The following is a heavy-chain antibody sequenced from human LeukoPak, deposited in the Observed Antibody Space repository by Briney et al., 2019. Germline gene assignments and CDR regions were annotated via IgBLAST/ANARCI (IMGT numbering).Heavy chain of an antibody. Sequence: ASVKVSCKASGYTFTSYYMHWVRQAPGQGLEWMGIINPSGGSTSYAQKFQGRVTMTRDTSTSTVYMELSSLRSEDTAVYYCARAGTTMVRGLKGYNWFDPWGQGTLVTVSA. D-gene: IGHD3-10*01. J-gene: IGHJ5*02. CDR3: ARAGTTMVRGLKGYNWFDP. V-gene: IGHV1-46*01. CDR2: INPSGGST. CDR1: GYTFTSYY.